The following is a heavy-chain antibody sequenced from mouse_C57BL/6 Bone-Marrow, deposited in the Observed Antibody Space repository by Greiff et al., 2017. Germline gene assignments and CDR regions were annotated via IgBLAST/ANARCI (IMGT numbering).Heavy chain of an antibody. CDR3: AGDYYGSSYYFDY. Sequence: QVQLKQSGAELARPGASVKMSCKASGYTFTSYTMHWVKQRPGQGLEWIGYINPSSGYTKYNQKFKDKATLTADKSSSTAYMQLSGLTSEDSAVYYCAGDYYGSSYYFDYWGQGTTLTVSS. CDR2: INPSSGYT. CDR1: GYTFTSYT. J-gene: IGHJ2*01. D-gene: IGHD1-1*01. V-gene: IGHV1-4*01.